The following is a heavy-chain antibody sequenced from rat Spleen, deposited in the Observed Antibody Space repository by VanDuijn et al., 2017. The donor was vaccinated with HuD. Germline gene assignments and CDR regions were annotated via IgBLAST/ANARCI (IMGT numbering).Heavy chain of an antibody. J-gene: IGHJ3*01. CDR3: ARTVDWFAY. CDR1: GYTFTNSD. Sequence: QVQLQQSGAELTKPGSSVKISCKASGYTFTNSDISWIKQRPGQALEWIGAINPGSGGTGYNEKFKGKATLTVDKSSSTAFMQLSSLTPEDTADYYCARTVDWFAYWGQGTLVTVSS. CDR2: INPGSGGT. V-gene: IGHV1-60*01.